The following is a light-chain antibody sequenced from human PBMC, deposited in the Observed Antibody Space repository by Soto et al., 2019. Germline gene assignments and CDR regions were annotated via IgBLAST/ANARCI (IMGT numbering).Light chain of an antibody. Sequence: DIQMTQSPSTLSASVGDRVTITCRASQSISSWLAWYQQKPGKAPKLLIYKASSLESGVPSRFSGSGSGTEFTLTISSVQPYDFATYYCQQYNRYWTFGQGTKVEIK. CDR2: KAS. CDR3: QQYNRYWT. V-gene: IGKV1-5*03. J-gene: IGKJ1*01. CDR1: QSISSW.